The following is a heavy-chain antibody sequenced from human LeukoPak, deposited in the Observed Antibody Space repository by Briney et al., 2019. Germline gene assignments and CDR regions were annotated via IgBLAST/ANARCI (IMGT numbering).Heavy chain of an antibody. J-gene: IGHJ4*02. D-gene: IGHD6-13*01. V-gene: IGHV1-24*01. CDR3: ARDRIAAAGTGFDY. CDR1: GHTLTELS. CDR2: FDPEDGET. Sequence: ASVKVSCKVSGHTLTELSMHWVRQAPGKGLEWMGGFDPEDGETIYAQKFQGGVTMTEDTSTDTAYMELSRLRSDDTAVYYCARDRIAAAGTGFDYWGQGTLVTVSS.